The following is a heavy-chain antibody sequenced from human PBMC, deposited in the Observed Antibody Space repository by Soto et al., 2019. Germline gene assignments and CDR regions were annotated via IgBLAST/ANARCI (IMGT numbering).Heavy chain of an antibody. D-gene: IGHD1-26*01. J-gene: IGHJ4*02. CDR3: ARVLSGSSLFDY. Sequence: LTCTVSGGSIISDYWSWIRQPPGKGLEWIGYISYSGSTNYNPSLKSLVTISVDTSKNQFSLNLSSVTAADTAVYYCARVLSGSSLFDYWGQGTLVTVSS. CDR2: ISYSGST. V-gene: IGHV4-59*01. CDR1: GGSIISDY.